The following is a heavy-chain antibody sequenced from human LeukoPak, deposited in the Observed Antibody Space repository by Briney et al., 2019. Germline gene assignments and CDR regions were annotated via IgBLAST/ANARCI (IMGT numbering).Heavy chain of an antibody. V-gene: IGHV4-38-2*01. J-gene: IGHJ4*02. D-gene: IGHD3-10*01. CDR1: GYSISRGYD. CDR2: IYHTRST. Sequence: SETLSLTCGVSGYSISRGYDWACSRQPPGKGLEGGGTIYHTRSTEYTPHLGSRVTIYVETSKNEFSLNLISVTAADTAVYYCARAGWIITSGIDYWGQGALVTVSS. CDR3: ARAGWIITSGIDY.